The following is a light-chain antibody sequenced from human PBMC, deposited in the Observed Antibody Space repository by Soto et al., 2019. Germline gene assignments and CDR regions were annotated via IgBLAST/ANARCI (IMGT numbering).Light chain of an antibody. CDR1: QSISSW. CDR3: QQYNTFWT. V-gene: IGKV1-5*01. J-gene: IGKJ1*01. CDR2: DAS. Sequence: IQMTQSPSTLSASVGDRGTITCRASQSISSWLAWYQQKPGKAPQLLIYDASNLESGVPSRFSGSGSGTEFTLTITSLQPDDFATYYCQQYNTFWTFGQGTKVDIK.